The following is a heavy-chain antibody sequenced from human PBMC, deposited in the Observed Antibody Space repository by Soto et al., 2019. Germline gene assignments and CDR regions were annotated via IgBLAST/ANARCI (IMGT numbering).Heavy chain of an antibody. CDR1: GFTFSSYW. D-gene: IGHD3-3*01. CDR3: VRLLDRDF. CDR2: INSDGSIR. Sequence: PGGSLRLSCAASGFTFSSYWMYWVRQGPGKGLVWVSRINSDGSIRDYADSVKGRFTISRDNAKNTLFLQMNSLRVEDTAVYYCVRLLDRDFWGQRTLVTDSS. V-gene: IGHV3-74*01. J-gene: IGHJ4*02.